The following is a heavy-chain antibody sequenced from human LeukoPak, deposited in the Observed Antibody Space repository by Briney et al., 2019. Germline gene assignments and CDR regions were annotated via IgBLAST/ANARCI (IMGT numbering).Heavy chain of an antibody. V-gene: IGHV3-15*07. Sequence: PGGSLRLSCAASGFTFSNAWMNWVRQAPGKGLEWVGRIKTKTAGGTIDYAAPVKGRFTISRDDSKNMLYQQMNSLKTEDTAVYFCTTDYYDSSGYVFWGQGTLVTVSS. CDR2: IKTKTAGGTI. CDR3: TTDYYDSSGYVF. D-gene: IGHD3-22*01. CDR1: GFTFSNAW. J-gene: IGHJ4*02.